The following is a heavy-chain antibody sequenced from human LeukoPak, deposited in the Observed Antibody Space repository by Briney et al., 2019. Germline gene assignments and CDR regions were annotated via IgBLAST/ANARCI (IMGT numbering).Heavy chain of an antibody. J-gene: IGHJ3*02. V-gene: IGHV1-69*13. CDR3: AREIESHHHDAFDI. D-gene: IGHD1-14*01. Sequence: ASAKVSCKASGGTFSSYAISWVRQAPGQGLEWMGGIIPIFGTANYAQKFQGRVTITADESTSTAYMELSSLRSEDTAVYYCAREIESHHHDAFDIWGQGTMVTVSS. CDR2: IIPIFGTA. CDR1: GGTFSSYA.